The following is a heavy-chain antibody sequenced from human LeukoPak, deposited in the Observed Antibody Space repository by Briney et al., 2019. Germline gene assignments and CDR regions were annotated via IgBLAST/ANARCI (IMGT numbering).Heavy chain of an antibody. D-gene: IGHD3-22*01. Sequence: AETLSLTCAVYGGSFSGYYWSWIRQPPGKGLEWIGEIKHRGGTNYNPSLKSRVAISVDTSTNQFSLKLSSVTAAGTAVYYCARRDSSYYYDSSGYYWFDPWGQGTLVTVSS. V-gene: IGHV4-34*01. CDR2: IKHRGGT. CDR1: GGSFSGYY. J-gene: IGHJ5*02. CDR3: ARRDSSYYYDSSGYYWFDP.